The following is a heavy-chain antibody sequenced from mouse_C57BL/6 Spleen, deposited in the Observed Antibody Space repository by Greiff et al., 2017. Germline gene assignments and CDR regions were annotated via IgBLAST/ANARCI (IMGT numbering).Heavy chain of an antibody. CDR1: GYTFTDYN. D-gene: IGHD1-1*01. V-gene: IGHV1-18*01. J-gene: IGHJ3*01. Sequence: EVQLQQSGPELVKPGASVKIPCKASGYTFTDYNMDWVKQSHGKSLEWIGDINPNNGGTSYNQKFKGKATLTVDKSTSTAYMELRSLTSEDTAVYYCARSDYGSSSWFAYWGQGTLVTVST. CDR2: INPNNGGT. CDR3: ARSDYGSSSWFAY.